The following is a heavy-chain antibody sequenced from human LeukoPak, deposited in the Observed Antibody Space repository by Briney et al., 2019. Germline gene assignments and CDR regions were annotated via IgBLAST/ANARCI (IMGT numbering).Heavy chain of an antibody. CDR3: ASYYGDSVGNWFDP. V-gene: IGHV4-31*03. CDR1: GGSISSGRYY. CDR2: ISYSGST. Sequence: RASQTLSLTCTVSGGSISSGRYYWSWIRQHPGKGLEWIGYISYSGSTYYNPSLQSRVTISVDTSKNQFSLKLSSATAADTAVYYCASYYGDSVGNWFDPWGQGTLVTVSS. J-gene: IGHJ5*02. D-gene: IGHD4-17*01.